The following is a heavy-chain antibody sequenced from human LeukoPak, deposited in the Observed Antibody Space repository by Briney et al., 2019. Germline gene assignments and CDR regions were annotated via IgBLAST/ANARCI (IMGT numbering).Heavy chain of an antibody. CDR2: ISVRRNYI. V-gene: IGHV3-21*01. CDR1: GYTFSSFS. J-gene: IGHJ4*02. CDR3: VRLRRNSDRGGYYYYYDF. D-gene: IGHD3-22*01. Sequence: PGGSLRLSCVASGYTFSSFSINWVRQAPGKGLGWVSSISVRRNYIYYADSVRGRFSISRDDARNSLFLQMNSLRAEDTAVYYCVRLRRNSDRGGYYYYYDFWGQGTLVTVSS.